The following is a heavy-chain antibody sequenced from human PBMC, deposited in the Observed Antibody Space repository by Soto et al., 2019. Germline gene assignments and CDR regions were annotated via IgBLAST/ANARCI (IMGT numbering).Heavy chain of an antibody. CDR1: GFSLSTSGVS. Sequence: QITLKESGPTLVKPTQTLTLTCTFSGFSLSTSGVSVCWIRQPPGKALECLAVIYWDDDKRYRPSLQSRLTVXXDTSKNQVVLTMTNMDPVDTATYYCTHRRGLGELYWGQGTLVTVSS. CDR3: THRRGLGELY. J-gene: IGHJ4*02. V-gene: IGHV2-5*02. D-gene: IGHD3-10*01. CDR2: IYWDDDK.